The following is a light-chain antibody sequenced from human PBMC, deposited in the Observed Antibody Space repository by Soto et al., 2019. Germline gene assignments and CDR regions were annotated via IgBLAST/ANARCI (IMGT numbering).Light chain of an antibody. CDR1: QTISNNY. CDR3: QQRNNWPPVT. CDR2: GAS. Sequence: VLTQSPGTLSLSPVERATLSCMASQTISNNYLAWYQQKPGQAPRLVIYGASNRATGIPDRFSASGSGTDFTLSISRLEPEDFAVYYCQQRNNWPPVTFGGGTKVDIK. J-gene: IGKJ4*01. V-gene: IGKV3D-20*02.